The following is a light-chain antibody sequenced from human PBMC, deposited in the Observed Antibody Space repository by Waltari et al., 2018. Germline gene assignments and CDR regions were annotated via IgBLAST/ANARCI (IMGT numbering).Light chain of an antibody. CDR1: NIGSKS. V-gene: IGLV3-21*02. CDR2: DNS. CDR3: QVWDITSDHFV. J-gene: IGLJ1*01. Sequence: SYVLPQPPSVSVAPGPTARITCGGHNIGSKSVPWYQQKPGQAPVPVVYDNSDRPSGIPERFSGSNSGNTATLTISRVEAGDEADYYCQVWDITSDHFVFGTGTKVTVL.